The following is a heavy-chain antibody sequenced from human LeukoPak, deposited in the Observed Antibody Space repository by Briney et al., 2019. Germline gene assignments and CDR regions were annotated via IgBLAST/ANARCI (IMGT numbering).Heavy chain of an antibody. CDR1: GFTVSTNY. CDR2: IYSGGNT. CDR3: ARDQDSGSFIFDY. D-gene: IGHD1-26*01. V-gene: IGHV3-53*01. J-gene: IGHJ4*02. Sequence: GGSLRLSCAASGFTVSTNYMSWVRQAPGKGLEWVPVIYSGGNTYYADSVKGRFTISRDNSKNTLYLQMNSLRAEDTAVYYCARDQDSGSFIFDYWGQGTLVTVSS.